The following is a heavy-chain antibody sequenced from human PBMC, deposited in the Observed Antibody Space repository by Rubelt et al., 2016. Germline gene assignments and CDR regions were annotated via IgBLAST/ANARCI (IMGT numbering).Heavy chain of an antibody. Sequence: VQLVESGGGVVQPGGSLRLSCAASGFTVSSNYMSWVRQAPGKGLEWVSGINWNGGSTGYADSVKGRFTISMDNAKNSLYLQMNSLRAEDTAVYYCASGSDIVVVPAAVDYWGQGTLVTVSS. CDR1: GFTVSSNY. V-gene: IGHV3-20*04. CDR3: ASGSDIVVVPAAVDY. J-gene: IGHJ4*02. D-gene: IGHD2-2*01. CDR2: INWNGGST.